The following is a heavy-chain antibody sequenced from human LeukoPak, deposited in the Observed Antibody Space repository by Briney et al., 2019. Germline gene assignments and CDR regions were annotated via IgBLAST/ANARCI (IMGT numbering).Heavy chain of an antibody. CDR2: TNPNSGNT. CDR3: ARGGIPAAVDFAY. J-gene: IGHJ4*02. D-gene: IGHD6-13*01. Sequence: ASVKVSCKASGYTFTSYDINWVRQATGQGLEWMGWTNPNSGNTGYAQKFQGRVTLTRNTSISTAYMDLSSLRSEDTAVYYCARGGIPAAVDFAYWGQGTLVTVSS. V-gene: IGHV1-8*01. CDR1: GYTFTSYD.